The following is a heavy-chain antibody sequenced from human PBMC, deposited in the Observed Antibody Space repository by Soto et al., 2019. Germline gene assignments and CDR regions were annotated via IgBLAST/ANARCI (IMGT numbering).Heavy chain of an antibody. CDR3: ARDGTLYDSRAYYYLY. J-gene: IGHJ4*02. V-gene: IGHV1-69*01. CDR2: ITPMFGTP. D-gene: IGHD3-22*01. Sequence: QVQLVQSGAEVKKPGSSVKVSCKASGGTFSSYTITWVRQAPGQGLEGMGGITPMFGTPNYAQKFRGRVTITADESTSTAYMELSSLRSEDTAMYFCARDGTLYDSRAYYYLYWGQGTLVTVSS. CDR1: GGTFSSYT.